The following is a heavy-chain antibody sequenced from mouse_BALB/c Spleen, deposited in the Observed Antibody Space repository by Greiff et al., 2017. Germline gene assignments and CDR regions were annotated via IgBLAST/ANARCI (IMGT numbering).Heavy chain of an antibody. CDR1: GFTFSSFG. Sequence: EVMLVESGGGLVQPGGSLKLSCAASGFTFSSFGMHWVRQAPEKGLEWVAYISSGSSTIYYADTVKGRFTISRDNPKNTLFLQMTSLRSEDTAMYYCARGYDYYYAMDYWGQGTSVTVSS. CDR3: ARGYDYYYAMDY. CDR2: ISSGSSTI. V-gene: IGHV5-17*02. J-gene: IGHJ4*01. D-gene: IGHD2-14*01.